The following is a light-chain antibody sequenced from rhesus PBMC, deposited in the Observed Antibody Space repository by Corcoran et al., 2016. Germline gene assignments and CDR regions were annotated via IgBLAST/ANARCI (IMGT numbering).Light chain of an antibody. J-gene: IGKJ4*01. CDR1: QGIDNN. CDR3: QHGYFFPLT. CDR2: AAS. Sequence: DIQMTQSPSSLSASVGDRVTITCQASQGIDNNLAWYQQKPGKDTKLLIYAASTLKNGVPSRFSGRGSGTDFTLTIRCLQPEDFATYYCQHGYFFPLTFGGGTKVEIK. V-gene: IGKV1S17*01.